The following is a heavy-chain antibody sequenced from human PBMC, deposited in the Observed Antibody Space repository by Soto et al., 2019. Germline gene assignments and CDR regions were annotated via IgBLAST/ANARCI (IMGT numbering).Heavy chain of an antibody. CDR1: GFTFSSYA. V-gene: IGHV3-23*01. CDR3: AKDLIDSGSSWYSYYYYYGMDV. Sequence: GGSLRLSCAASGFTFSSYAMSWVRQAPGKGLEWVSAISGSGGSTYYADSVKGRFTISRDNSKNTLYLQMNSLRAEDTAVYYCAKDLIDSGSSWYSYYYYYGMDVWGQGTTVTVSS. D-gene: IGHD6-13*01. CDR2: ISGSGGST. J-gene: IGHJ6*02.